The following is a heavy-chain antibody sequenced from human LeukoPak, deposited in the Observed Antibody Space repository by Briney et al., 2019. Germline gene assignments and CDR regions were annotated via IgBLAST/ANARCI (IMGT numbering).Heavy chain of an antibody. J-gene: IGHJ4*02. CDR1: GGSISSYY. V-gene: IGHV4-59*01. D-gene: IGHD2-15*01. Sequence: SETLSLTCTVSGGSISSYYWSWIRQPPGKGLEWIAYIYYSGSTNYNPSLKSRVTISVDTSKDQFSLKLSSVTAADTAVYYCARGDIALDYWGQGTLVTVSS. CDR2: IYYSGST. CDR3: ARGDIALDY.